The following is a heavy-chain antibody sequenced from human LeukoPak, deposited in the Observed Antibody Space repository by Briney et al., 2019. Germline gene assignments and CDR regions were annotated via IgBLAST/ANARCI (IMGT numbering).Heavy chain of an antibody. J-gene: IGHJ4*02. CDR1: GGSISSSSYY. D-gene: IGHD6-13*01. CDR3: ARESYSSTGISFDY. V-gene: IGHV4-39*07. CDR2: IYHSGST. Sequence: PSETLSLTCTVSGGSISSSSYYWGWIRQPPGKGLEWIGSIYHSGSTNYNPSLKSRVTISVDKSKNQFSLKLSSVTAADTAVYYCARESYSSTGISFDYWGQGTLVTVSS.